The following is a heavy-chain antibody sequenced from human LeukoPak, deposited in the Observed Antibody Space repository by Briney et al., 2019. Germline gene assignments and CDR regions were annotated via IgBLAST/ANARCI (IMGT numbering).Heavy chain of an antibody. CDR2: IGGSGITI. Sequence: GGSLRLSCAASGFTFSNYEMNWVRQAPGKGLEWVSYIGGSGITIYYADSVKGRFTISRDNAKNLLYLEMNSLRAEDTAVYYCARTFDCWGQGTLVTVSS. V-gene: IGHV3-48*03. CDR1: GFTFSNYE. CDR3: ARTFDC. J-gene: IGHJ4*02.